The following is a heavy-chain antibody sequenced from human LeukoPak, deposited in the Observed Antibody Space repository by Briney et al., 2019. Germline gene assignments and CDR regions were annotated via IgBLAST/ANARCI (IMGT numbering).Heavy chain of an antibody. D-gene: IGHD7-27*01. J-gene: IGHJ4*02. CDR2: ISSSSSYI. Sequence: GESLRLSCAASGFTFSSYSMNWVRQAPGKGLEWVSSISSSSSYISYADSVEGRFTISRDNAKNSLYLQMNSLRAEDTAVYYCARGPTRGSWPGEADYWGRGTLVTVSS. CDR1: GFTFSSYS. V-gene: IGHV3-21*01. CDR3: ARGPTRGSWPGEADY.